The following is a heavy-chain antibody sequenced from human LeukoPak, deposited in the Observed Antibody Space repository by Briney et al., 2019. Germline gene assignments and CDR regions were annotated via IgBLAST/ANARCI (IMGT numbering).Heavy chain of an antibody. CDR3: ARVLPVGYSSGYFFGY. Sequence: EGSLRLSCAASGFTVSSNYMSWVRQAPGKGLEWVSVIYSGGSTYYADSVKGRFTISRDNSKNTLYLQMNSLRAEDTAVYYCARVLPVGYSSGYFFGYWGQGTLVTVSS. D-gene: IGHD3-22*01. CDR2: IYSGGST. V-gene: IGHV3-66*02. J-gene: IGHJ4*02. CDR1: GFTVSSNY.